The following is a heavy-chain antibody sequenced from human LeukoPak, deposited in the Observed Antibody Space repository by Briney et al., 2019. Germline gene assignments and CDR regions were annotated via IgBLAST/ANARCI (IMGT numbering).Heavy chain of an antibody. J-gene: IGHJ5*02. V-gene: IGHV1-2*02. D-gene: IGHD2-2*01. CDR3: ARTRLGYCSSTSCYALNWFDP. CDR2: VNPNSGGT. CDR1: GYTFTGYY. Sequence: ASVKVSCKASGYTFTGYYMHWVRQAPGQGLEWMGWVNPNSGGTNYAQKFQGRVTMTRDTSISTAYMELSRLRSDDTAVYYCARTRLGYCSSTSCYALNWFDPWGQGTLVTVSS.